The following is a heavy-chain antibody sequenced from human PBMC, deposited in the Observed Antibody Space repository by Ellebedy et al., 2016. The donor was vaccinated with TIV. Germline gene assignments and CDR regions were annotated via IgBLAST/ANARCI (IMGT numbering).Heavy chain of an antibody. CDR3: AREIIYGGYYFDY. CDR2: IWSDGTTK. Sequence: GESLKISXAASGFTFSSYGMNWVRQAPGKGLEWVAVIWSDGTTKYYSDSVKGRFTISRDNSKNTLYLQMNSLRAEDTAVYYCAREIIYGGYYFDYWGQGTLVTVSS. V-gene: IGHV3-33*01. J-gene: IGHJ4*02. CDR1: GFTFSSYG. D-gene: IGHD4-23*01.